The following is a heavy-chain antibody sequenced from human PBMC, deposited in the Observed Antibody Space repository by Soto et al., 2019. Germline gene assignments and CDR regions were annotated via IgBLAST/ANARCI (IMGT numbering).Heavy chain of an antibody. CDR2: IDDTGST. CDR3: ARGVLEWLLRDSYYYYMYV. D-gene: IGHD3-3*01. J-gene: IGHJ6*03. V-gene: IGHV4-59*01. Sequence: PSETLSLTCTVSGDSISRSYWNWIRQAPGKGLEWIGYIDDTGSTNYNPSLKSRVTLSVDPSNNQYSLKLSSVTAADTAVYYCARGVLEWLLRDSYYYYMYVWGQGTLVTVSS. CDR1: GDSISRSY.